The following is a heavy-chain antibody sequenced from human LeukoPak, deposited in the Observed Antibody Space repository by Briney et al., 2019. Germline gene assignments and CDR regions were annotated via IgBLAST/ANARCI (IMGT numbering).Heavy chain of an antibody. V-gene: IGHV3-23*01. CDR1: GFTFTNYA. D-gene: IGHD5-18*01. Sequence: GGSLRLACTATGFTFTNYAMDWVRQAPGRGLAGVATIFWYGANAFYSDSLGGRFIISRENSKNTLYLQMISLRAEDTAIYYCAKELHEVYYYGPDVWGQGTTVIVSS. J-gene: IGHJ6*02. CDR3: AKELHEVYYYGPDV. CDR2: IFWYGANA.